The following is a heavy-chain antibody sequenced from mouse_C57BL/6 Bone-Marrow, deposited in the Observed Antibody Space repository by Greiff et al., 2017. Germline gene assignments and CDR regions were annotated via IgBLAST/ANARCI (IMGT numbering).Heavy chain of an antibody. CDR1: GYTFTSYW. CDR2: IHPSGSDT. V-gene: IGHV1-74*01. J-gene: IGHJ1*03. Sequence: QVQLQQPGAELVKPGASVKVSCKASGYTFTSYWMHWVKQRPGQGLEWIGRIHPSGSDTNYNQKFKGKATLTVDKSSSTAYMQLSSLTSEDSAVYYCAIEGYAYWYFGVWGTGTTVTVAS. CDR3: AIEGYAYWYFGV. D-gene: IGHD3-1*01.